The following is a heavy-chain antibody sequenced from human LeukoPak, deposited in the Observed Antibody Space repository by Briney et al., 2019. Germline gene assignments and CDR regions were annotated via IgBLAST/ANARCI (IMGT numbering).Heavy chain of an antibody. J-gene: IGHJ4*02. CDR3: TTDPPNTPMVTNYLLGY. Sequence: PGGSLRLSCAASGFTFSNAWMSWVRQAPGKGLEWVGRIKSKTDGETIDYAAPVKGRFTISRDDSKNTLYLQMNSLKTEDTAVYFCTTDPPNTPMVTNYLLGYWGQGTLVTVSS. V-gene: IGHV3-15*01. CDR2: IKSKTDGETI. CDR1: GFTFSNAW. D-gene: IGHD5-18*01.